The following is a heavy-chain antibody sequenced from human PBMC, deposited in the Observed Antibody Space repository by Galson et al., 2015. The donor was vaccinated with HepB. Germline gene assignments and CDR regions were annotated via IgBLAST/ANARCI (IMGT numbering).Heavy chain of an antibody. CDR3: ARDGTGGSLAFDI. Sequence: SVKVSCKASGGTFSSYAISWVRQAPGQGLEWMGGIIPIFGTANYAQKFQGRVTITADESTSTAYMELSSLRSEDTAVYYCARDGTGGSLAFDIWGQGTMVTVSS. V-gene: IGHV1-69*13. D-gene: IGHD7-27*01. CDR1: GGTFSSYA. CDR2: IIPIFGTA. J-gene: IGHJ3*02.